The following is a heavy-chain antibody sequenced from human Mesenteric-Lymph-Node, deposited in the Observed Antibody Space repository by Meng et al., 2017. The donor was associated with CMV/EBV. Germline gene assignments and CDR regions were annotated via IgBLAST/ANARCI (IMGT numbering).Heavy chain of an antibody. CDR3: VGHQGGPREGVRMI. Sequence: SAFLFNTHCIHWLRQAPGKVLEWLSFIDINGQNRYNVDIVKGRFIVSKDKSKNTVFLQMNGLRVEDTAVYYCVGHQGGPREGVRMIWGQGTLVTVSS. D-gene: IGHD3-10*01. V-gene: IGHV3-33*08. CDR1: AFLFNTHC. J-gene: IGHJ4*02. CDR2: IDINGQNR.